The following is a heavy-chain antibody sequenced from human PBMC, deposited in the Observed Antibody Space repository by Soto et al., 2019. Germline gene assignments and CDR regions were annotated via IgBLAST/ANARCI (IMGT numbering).Heavy chain of an antibody. V-gene: IGHV4-31*03. CDR2: IYHSGST. CDR3: AGDGAGAYGLGWFDP. Sequence: QVQLQESGPRLVKPSQTLSLTCTVSGDSISRGGYYWNWLRQHPRKGLEWIGYIYHSGSTIYNPSLKSRVTISVDTSKNRLSLELSNVTAADTAIYYCAGDGAGAYGLGWFDPWGQGIRVTVSS. D-gene: IGHD2-21*01. J-gene: IGHJ5*02. CDR1: GDSISRGGYY.